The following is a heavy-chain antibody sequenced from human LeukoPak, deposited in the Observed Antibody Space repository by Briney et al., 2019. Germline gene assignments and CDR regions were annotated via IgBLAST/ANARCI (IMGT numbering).Heavy chain of an antibody. D-gene: IGHD2-2*01. CDR1: GFTFSSYA. Sequence: PGGSLRLSCAASGFTFSSYAMHWVRQAPGRGLEWVAVISFDGKTKYYTDSVKGRFTVSRDNSKNTLYLQMNSLRAEDTAVYYCAKEMSSSNIDHCGQGTLVTVSS. J-gene: IGHJ4*02. V-gene: IGHV3-30*04. CDR2: ISFDGKTK. CDR3: AKEMSSSNIDH.